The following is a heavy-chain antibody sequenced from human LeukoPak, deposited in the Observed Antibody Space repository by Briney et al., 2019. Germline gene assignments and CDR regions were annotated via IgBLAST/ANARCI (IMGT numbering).Heavy chain of an antibody. CDR1: GFTFRNAW. CDR3: TTAPASLDY. Sequence: GGSLRLSCAASGFTFRNAWMSWVRQAPGKGLEWVGRIKSKTDDGTTDYAAPVKGRFSISRDDSKNTLYLQMNSLITDDTAVYYCTTAPASLDYWGQGTLVTVSS. J-gene: IGHJ4*02. V-gene: IGHV3-15*01. CDR2: IKSKTDDGTT.